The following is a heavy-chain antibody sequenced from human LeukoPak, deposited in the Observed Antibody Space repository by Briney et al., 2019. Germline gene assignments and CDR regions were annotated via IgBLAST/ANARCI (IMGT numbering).Heavy chain of an antibody. Sequence: PGGSLRLSCAASGFTVSSNYMSWVRQAPGKGLEWVSVIYSGGSTYYADSVKGRFTISRDNSKNTLYLQMNSLRAEDTAVYYCAKVLQYYYYGMDVWGQGTTVTVSS. J-gene: IGHJ6*02. D-gene: IGHD5-24*01. CDR3: AKVLQYYYYGMDV. CDR2: IYSGGST. V-gene: IGHV3-53*01. CDR1: GFTVSSNY.